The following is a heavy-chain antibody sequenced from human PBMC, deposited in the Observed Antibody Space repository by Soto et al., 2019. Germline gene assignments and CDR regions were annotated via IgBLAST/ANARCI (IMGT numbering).Heavy chain of an antibody. V-gene: IGHV2-5*02. J-gene: IGHJ4*02. CDR2: IYWDDDK. CDR1: GFSFSTSAVG. CDR3: AHVYWAASGTRYYFDH. Sequence: QITLTESGPTLVKPTQTLTLTCTFSGFSFSTSAVGVGWIRQPPGKALEFLALIYWDDDKRYRPSLKSKISITKDTSRNQVVRTITDLDPEDTATYYCAHVYWAASGTRYYFDHWGQGTLVTVSS. D-gene: IGHD6-13*01.